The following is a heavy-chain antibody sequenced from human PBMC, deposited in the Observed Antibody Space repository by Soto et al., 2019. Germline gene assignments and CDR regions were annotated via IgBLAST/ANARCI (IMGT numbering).Heavy chain of an antibody. CDR3: ASVYDYVWGSYLY. CDR1: GGSISSYY. D-gene: IGHD3-16*02. J-gene: IGHJ4*02. V-gene: IGHV4-59*12. CDR2: IYYSGST. Sequence: PSETLSLTCTVSGGSISSYYWSWIRQPPGKGLEWIGYIYYSGSTNYNPSLKSRVTISVDKSKNQFSLKLSSVTAADTAVYYCASVYDYVWGSYLYWGQGTLVTVSS.